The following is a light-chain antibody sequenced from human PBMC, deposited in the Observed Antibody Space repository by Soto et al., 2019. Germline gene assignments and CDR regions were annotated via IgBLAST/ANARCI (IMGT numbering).Light chain of an antibody. J-gene: IGLJ2*01. CDR2: EVI. V-gene: IGLV2-8*01. CDR3: SSYAGSDNFVL. Sequence: QSALSQPPSASGSPGQSVTISCTGSSSDVGGYNFVSWYQHLPGKAPKLMIYEVIQRPSGVPDRFSGSKSGNTASLTVSGLHAEDEADYYCSSYAGSDNFVLLCGGTKLTVL. CDR1: SSDVGGYNF.